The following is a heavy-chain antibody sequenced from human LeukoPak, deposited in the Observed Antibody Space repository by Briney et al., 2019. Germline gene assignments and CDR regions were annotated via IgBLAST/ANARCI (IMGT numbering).Heavy chain of an antibody. Sequence: PGGSLRLSCAASGFTFSSYEMNWVRQAPGKGLVWVSRINSDGSTTSYAASVKGRFTISRDTAKNTLYLQMNSLRAEDTAVYYCARGHHYYDSSAYYYWGQGTLVTVSS. V-gene: IGHV3-74*01. CDR1: GFTFSSYE. CDR2: INSDGSTT. CDR3: ARGHHYYDSSAYYY. J-gene: IGHJ4*02. D-gene: IGHD3-22*01.